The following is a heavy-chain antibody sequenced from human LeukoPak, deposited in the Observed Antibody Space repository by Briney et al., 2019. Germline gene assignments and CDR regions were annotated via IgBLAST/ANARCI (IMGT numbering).Heavy chain of an antibody. Sequence: SGGSLRLSCAASGFTFSSYSMNWVRQAPGKGLEWVANIKQDGSEKYYVDSVKGRFTISRDNAKNSLYLQMNSLRAEDTAVYYCASARTTGTTPIIDSDAFDIWGQGTMVTVSS. J-gene: IGHJ3*02. V-gene: IGHV3-7*01. D-gene: IGHD1-1*01. CDR1: GFTFSSYS. CDR2: IKQDGSEK. CDR3: ASARTTGTTPIIDSDAFDI.